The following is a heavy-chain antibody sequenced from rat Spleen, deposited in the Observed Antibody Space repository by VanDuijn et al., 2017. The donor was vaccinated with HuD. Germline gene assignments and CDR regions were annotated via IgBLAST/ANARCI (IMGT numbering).Heavy chain of an antibody. D-gene: IGHD1-1*01. Sequence: QVQLTESGPGLVQPSQTLSLACTVSVFSLTGYNVHLIPQPTGKGLEWMGIMWTNGSIDYNSGLKSRLSISRDTSKRQVFLQMHSLQTEDIATYFCAREGILQNFDFWGQGVMVTVSS. V-gene: IGHV2-30*01. J-gene: IGHJ2*01. CDR3: AREGILQNFDF. CDR1: VFSLTGYN. CDR2: MWTNGSI.